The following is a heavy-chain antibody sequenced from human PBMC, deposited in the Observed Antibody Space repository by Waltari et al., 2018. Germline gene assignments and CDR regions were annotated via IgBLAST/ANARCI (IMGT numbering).Heavy chain of an antibody. CDR2: VQRSGRT. D-gene: IGHD2-15*01. V-gene: IGHV4-4*01. J-gene: IGHJ4*02. Sequence: WSGGRRCPRKRREWIGQVQRSGRTNYNPSFASRVTVSVDTSTNQFSLKVTSATAADTAVYFCARDRGRGIYLDSWGQGTLVTVSP. CDR3: ARDRGRGIYLDS.